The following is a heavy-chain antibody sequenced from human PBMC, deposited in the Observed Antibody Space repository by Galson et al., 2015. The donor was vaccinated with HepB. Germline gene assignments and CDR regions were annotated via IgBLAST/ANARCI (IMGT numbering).Heavy chain of an antibody. CDR1: GFTFSSYG. J-gene: IGHJ6*02. Sequence: SLRLSCAASGFTFSSYGMHWVRQAPGKGLEWVAVISYNGNNKYYADSVKGRFTISRDNSKNTLYLQMNSLRVEDTAVYYCAKDRGRFLEWLLYGMDVWGQGTTVTVSS. CDR3: AKDRGRFLEWLLYGMDV. CDR2: ISYNGNNK. D-gene: IGHD3-3*01. V-gene: IGHV3-30*18.